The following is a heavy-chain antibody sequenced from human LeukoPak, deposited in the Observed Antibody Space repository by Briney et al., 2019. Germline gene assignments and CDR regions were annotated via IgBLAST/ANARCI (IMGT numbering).Heavy chain of an antibody. CDR2: IYHSGST. CDR1: GGSISSGDYY. J-gene: IGHJ4*02. V-gene: IGHV4-30-4*01. Sequence: PSQTLSLTCTVSGGSISSGDYYWSWIRQPPGKGLEWIEYIYHSGSTYYNPSLKSRVTISVDTSKNQFSLKLSSVTAADTAVYYCARAGRRGLRSKGGYYFDYWGQGTLVTVSS. D-gene: IGHD5-12*01. CDR3: ARAGRRGLRSKGGYYFDY.